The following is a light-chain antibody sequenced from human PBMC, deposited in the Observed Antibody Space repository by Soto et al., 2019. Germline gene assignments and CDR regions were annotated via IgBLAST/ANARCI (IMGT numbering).Light chain of an antibody. V-gene: IGLV2-14*01. CDR3: SSYTSSSTEV. J-gene: IGLJ1*01. Sequence: QSVLTQPASVSGSPGQSITISCTGTSSDVGGYNYVSWYQQHPGKAHKLMIYDVSNRPSGVSNRFSGSKSCNTASLTISGLQAEDEADYYCSSYTSSSTEVFGTGTKVTVL. CDR1: SSDVGGYNY. CDR2: DVS.